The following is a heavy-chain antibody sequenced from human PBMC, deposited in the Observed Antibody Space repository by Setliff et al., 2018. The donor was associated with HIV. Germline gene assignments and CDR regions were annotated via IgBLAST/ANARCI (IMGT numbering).Heavy chain of an antibody. Sequence: GGSLRLSCAASGFSFSDYWMNWVRQAPGKGLEWVSYISGGGRTIYYADSVKGRFTISRDTAKPSLYLQMNSLRAEDTAVYYCVRGHCNSDTCWFGPWGQGTLVTVSS. V-gene: IGHV3-11*04. CDR2: ISGGGRTI. J-gene: IGHJ5*02. CDR1: GFSFSDYW. CDR3: VRGHCNSDTCWFGP. D-gene: IGHD1-26*01.